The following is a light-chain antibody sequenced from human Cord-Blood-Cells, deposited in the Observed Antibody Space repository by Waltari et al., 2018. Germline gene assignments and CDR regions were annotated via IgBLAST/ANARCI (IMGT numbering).Light chain of an antibody. CDR2: YDS. CDR3: QVWDSSSDHWV. CDR1: NIGRKS. Sequence: SYVLTQPPSVSVAPGKTVRITCGGNNIGRKSVHWYQQKPGQAPVLVIYYDSDRPSGIPERFSGSNSGNTATLTISRVEAGDEADYYCQVWDSSSDHWVFGGGTKLTVL. J-gene: IGLJ3*02. V-gene: IGLV3-21*04.